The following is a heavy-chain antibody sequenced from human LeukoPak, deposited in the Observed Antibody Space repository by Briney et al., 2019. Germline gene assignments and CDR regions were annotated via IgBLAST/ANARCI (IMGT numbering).Heavy chain of an antibody. CDR2: IIPIFGTA. V-gene: IGHV1-69*05. CDR3: ARGGAGRDSRVAYYYMDV. Sequence: SVKVSCKASGGTFSSYAISWVRQAPGQGLEWMGGIIPIFGTANYAQKFQGRVTITTDESTSTAYMELSSLRSEDTAVYYCARGGAGRDSRVAYYYMDVWGKGTTVTVSS. CDR1: GGTFSSYA. D-gene: IGHD1-14*01. J-gene: IGHJ6*03.